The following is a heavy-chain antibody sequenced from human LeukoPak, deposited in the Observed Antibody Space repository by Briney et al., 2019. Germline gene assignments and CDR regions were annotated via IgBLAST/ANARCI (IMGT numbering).Heavy chain of an antibody. CDR2: ISGNGYNT. J-gene: IGHJ4*02. D-gene: IGHD3-10*01. V-gene: IGHV3-23*01. CDR1: GFTLGSYA. Sequence: PGGSLRLSCAGSGFTLGSYAMSWVRQAPGKGLEWVSAISGNGYNTYYADSVKGRFTISSESSGNTLYLQMHNLRAEDTAVYYCANGVRLWFAFYFDYWGQGTLVTVSS. CDR3: ANGVRLWFAFYFDY.